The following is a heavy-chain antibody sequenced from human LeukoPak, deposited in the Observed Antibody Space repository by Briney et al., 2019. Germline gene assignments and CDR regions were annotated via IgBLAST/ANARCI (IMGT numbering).Heavy chain of an antibody. V-gene: IGHV3-30*04. CDR1: GFYLSVYG. CDR2: ISFDGSNI. J-gene: IGHJ4*02. Sequence: PGRSLRLSCVASGFYLSVYGMHWVRQAPGKGLEWVAVISFDGSNIDYADSVKGRFTISRDNSKNMLYLQMNSLSAEDTAVYYCATRDILGFDYWGQGTLVTVSP. D-gene: IGHD3-9*01. CDR3: ATRDILGFDY.